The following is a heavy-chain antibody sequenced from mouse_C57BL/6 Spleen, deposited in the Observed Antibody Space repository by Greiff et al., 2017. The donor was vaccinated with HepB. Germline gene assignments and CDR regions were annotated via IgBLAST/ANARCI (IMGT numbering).Heavy chain of an antibody. V-gene: IGHV5-9*01. Sequence: EVKLVESGGGLVKPGGSLKLSCAASGFTFSSYTMSWVRQTPEKRLEWVATISGGGGNTYYPDSVKGRFTISRDKAKNTLYLQMSSLRSEDTALYYCARPYYYGSSYGFAYWGQGTLVTVSA. CDR3: ARPYYYGSSYGFAY. D-gene: IGHD1-1*01. CDR2: ISGGGGNT. J-gene: IGHJ3*01. CDR1: GFTFSSYT.